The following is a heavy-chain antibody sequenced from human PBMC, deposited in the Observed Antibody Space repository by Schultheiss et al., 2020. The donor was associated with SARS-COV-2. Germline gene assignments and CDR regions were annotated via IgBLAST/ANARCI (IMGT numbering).Heavy chain of an antibody. D-gene: IGHD6-6*01. CDR3: ARAYSSSSHVDY. CDR1: GGSISSYY. V-gene: IGHV4-59*08. J-gene: IGHJ4*02. CDR2: IYYSGST. Sequence: SETLSLTCTVSGGSISSYYWSWIRQPPGKGLEWIGYIYYSGSTNYNPSLKSRVTISVGTSKNQFSLKLSSVTAADTAVYYCARAYSSSSHVDYWGQGTLVTVSS.